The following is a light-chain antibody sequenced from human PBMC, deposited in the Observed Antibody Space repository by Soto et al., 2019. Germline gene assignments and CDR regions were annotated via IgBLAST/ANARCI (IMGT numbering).Light chain of an antibody. Sequence: EEVVKQSVVAVSLKQRDRATVSCIASQSVSSNLAWYQQKPGQGPRLLIYGASTRATGIPARFSGSGSGTEFTLTICCLQSEDFTLYYCTLSACLPITFGGGTKV. J-gene: IGKJ4*01. CDR2: GAS. CDR3: TLSACLPIT. V-gene: IGKV3-15*01. CDR1: QSVSSN.